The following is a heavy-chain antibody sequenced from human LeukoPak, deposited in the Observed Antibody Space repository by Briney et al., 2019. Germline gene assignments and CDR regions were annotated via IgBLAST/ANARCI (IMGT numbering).Heavy chain of an antibody. CDR2: INPNSGGT. D-gene: IGHD3-9*01. V-gene: IGHV1-2*02. Sequence: ASVKVSCKASGYTFTGYYMHWVRQAPGQGLEWMGWINPNSGGTNYAQKFQGRVTMTRDTSISTAYMELSRLRSDDTAVYYCARSSPGYYPYYCYGMDVWGQGTTVTVSS. J-gene: IGHJ6*02. CDR1: GYTFTGYY. CDR3: ARSSPGYYPYYCYGMDV.